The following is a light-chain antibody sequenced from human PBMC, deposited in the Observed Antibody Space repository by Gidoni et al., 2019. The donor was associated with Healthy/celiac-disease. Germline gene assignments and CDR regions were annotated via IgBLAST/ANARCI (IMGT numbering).Light chain of an antibody. CDR2: GAS. J-gene: IGKJ2*01. V-gene: IGKV3-20*01. Sequence: IVLTQSPGTLALSPGERATLSCRASQSVSSSYLACYQQKPGQAPRLLIYGASSRATGIPDRFSGSGSGTDFTLTISRLEPEDFAVYYCQQYGSSPRYTFGQGTKLEIK. CDR1: QSVSSSY. CDR3: QQYGSSPRYT.